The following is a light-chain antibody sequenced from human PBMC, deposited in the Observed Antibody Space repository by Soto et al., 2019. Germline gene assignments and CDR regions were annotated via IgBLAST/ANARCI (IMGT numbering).Light chain of an antibody. J-gene: IGKJ3*01. CDR2: GAS. CDR3: HQYNTWPFT. V-gene: IGKV3-15*01. Sequence: EIVMTQSPAALSVSPGERATLSCRASHSVGNNLAWYQQRPGQAPRLLIYGASTRATGIPARFSGTGSATEFTLTISSLQSEDFAVYYCHQYNTWPFTFGPGTTVDIK. CDR1: HSVGNN.